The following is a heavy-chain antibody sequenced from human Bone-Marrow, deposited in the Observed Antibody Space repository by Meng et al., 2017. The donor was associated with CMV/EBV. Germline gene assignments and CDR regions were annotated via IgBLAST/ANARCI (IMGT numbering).Heavy chain of an antibody. CDR2: INPNSGGT. CDR3: ARLRGGALFDY. CDR1: GGTFSSYA. Sequence: ASVKVSCKASGGTFSSYAISWVRQAPGQGLEWMGWINPNSGGTNYAQKFQGRVTMTRDTSISTAYMELSRLRSDDTAVYYCARLRGGALFDYWGQETLVTVSS. V-gene: IGHV1-2*02. D-gene: IGHD3-16*01. J-gene: IGHJ4*02.